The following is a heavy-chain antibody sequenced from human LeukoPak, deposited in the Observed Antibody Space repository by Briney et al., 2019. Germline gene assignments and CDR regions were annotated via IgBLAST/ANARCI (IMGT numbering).Heavy chain of an antibody. CDR3: ARMLGGGSHASSFDY. V-gene: IGHV4-59*01. J-gene: IGHJ4*02. CDR1: GGFTSSYY. Sequence: SETLSLTCTVSGGFTSSYYWSWIRQPPGKGLEWIGYMYHTGISSYNPSLRSRVTVSLDTSENQFSLKLHSVTPADTAMYYCARMLGGGSHASSFDYWGQGTLVTVSS. D-gene: IGHD1-26*01. CDR2: MYHTGIS.